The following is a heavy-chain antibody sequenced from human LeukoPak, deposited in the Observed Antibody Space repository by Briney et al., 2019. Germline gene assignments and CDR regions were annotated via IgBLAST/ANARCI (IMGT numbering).Heavy chain of an antibody. J-gene: IGHJ4*02. CDR3: AKARNGYNPIDY. Sequence: GGSLRLSCAASGFTFSNYAMHWVRQAPGKGLEYVSGIYGNGGGTYYADSVKGRFTISRDNSKNTLYLQMNSLRAEDTAVYYCAKARNGYNPIDYWGQGTLVTVSS. V-gene: IGHV3-64*02. CDR1: GFTFSNYA. D-gene: IGHD5-12*01. CDR2: IYGNGGGT.